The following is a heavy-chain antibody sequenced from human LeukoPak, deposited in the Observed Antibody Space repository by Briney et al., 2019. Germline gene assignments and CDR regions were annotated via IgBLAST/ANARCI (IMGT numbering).Heavy chain of an antibody. V-gene: IGHV4-59*01. CDR2: IYYSGST. CDR3: ARGGTVVNGFDY. CDR1: GGSISTYY. Sequence: NPSETLSLTCTVSGGSISTYYWSWIRQPPGKGLKWIGYIYYSGSTNYNPSLKSRVTMSLDTSTNKFSLKLTSVTAADTAVYYCARGGTVVNGFDYWGQGTLVTVSS. J-gene: IGHJ4*02. D-gene: IGHD4-23*01.